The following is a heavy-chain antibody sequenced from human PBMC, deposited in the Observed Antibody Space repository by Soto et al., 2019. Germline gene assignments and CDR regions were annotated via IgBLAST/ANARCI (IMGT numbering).Heavy chain of an antibody. CDR1: GYSFTSYW. Sequence: PGESLKISCKGSGYSFTSYWIGWVRQMPGKGLEWMGIIYPGDSDTRYSPSFQGQVTISADKSISTAYLQWSSLKASDTAMYYCATSTTVTTRFNYYYYGMDVRGQRTTVTVSS. V-gene: IGHV5-51*01. CDR3: ATSTTVTTRFNYYYYGMDV. CDR2: IYPGDSDT. J-gene: IGHJ6*02. D-gene: IGHD4-17*01.